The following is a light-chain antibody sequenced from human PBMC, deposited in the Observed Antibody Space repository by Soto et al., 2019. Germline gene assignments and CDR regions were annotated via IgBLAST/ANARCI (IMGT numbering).Light chain of an antibody. CDR3: QQYNTFWT. V-gene: IGKV1-5*01. CDR1: QTISSW. Sequence: DIQMTQSPSNLSASVADRVTITCRASQTISSWLAWYQQKPGKAPKLLIYDVSTLGSGVPSRFSGSGSGADFTLTISSLQADDFATYYCQQYNTFWTFGQGTRLEIK. CDR2: DVS. J-gene: IGKJ5*01.